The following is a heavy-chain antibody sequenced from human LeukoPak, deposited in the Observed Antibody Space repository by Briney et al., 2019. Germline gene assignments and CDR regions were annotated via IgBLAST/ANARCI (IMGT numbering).Heavy chain of an antibody. CDR1: GYTFTSYY. V-gene: IGHV1-46*01. D-gene: IGHD3-9*01. CDR3: ARDRGYDILTGHYGMDV. J-gene: IGHJ6*02. CDR2: INPSGGST. Sequence: ASVKVSCKASGYTFTSYYMHWVRQAPGQGLEWMGIINPSGGSTSYAQKFQGRVTMTRDTSISTAYMELSRLRSDDTAVYYCARDRGYDILTGHYGMDVWGQGTTVTVSS.